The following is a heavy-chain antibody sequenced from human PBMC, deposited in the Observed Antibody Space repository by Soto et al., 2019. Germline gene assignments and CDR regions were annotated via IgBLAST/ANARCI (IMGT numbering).Heavy chain of an antibody. CDR2: IYYSGST. V-gene: IGHV4-39*01. D-gene: IGHD4-17*01. CDR3: ARHDYDYLDF. CDR1: GGSISRSSYY. Sequence: SETLSLTCTVSGGSISRSSYYWGWIRQPPGKGLEWIGSIYYSGSTYYNPSLKSRVTISVDTSKNQFSLKLSSVTAADTAVYYCARHDYDYLDFWGQGTLVTVSS. J-gene: IGHJ4*02.